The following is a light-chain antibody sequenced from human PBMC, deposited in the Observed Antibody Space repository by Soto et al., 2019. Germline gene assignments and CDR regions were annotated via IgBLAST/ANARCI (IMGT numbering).Light chain of an antibody. V-gene: IGLV1-47*02. CDR3: AAWDDSLSAWV. J-gene: IGLJ3*02. Sequence: QSVLTQPPSASGTPGQSVTISCSGSSSNIGGHSVNWYQQLPGTAPKLLIYTNNQRPSGVPDRFSGSKSGTSASLAISGLRSEDEADYYCAAWDDSLSAWVFGGGTQLTVL. CDR1: SSNIGGHS. CDR2: TNN.